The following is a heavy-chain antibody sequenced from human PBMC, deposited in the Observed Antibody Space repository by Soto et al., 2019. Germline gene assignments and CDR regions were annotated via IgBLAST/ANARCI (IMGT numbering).Heavy chain of an antibody. CDR3: VKDKGPTIKKVTMDV. CDR2: ISNSGNSA. CDR1: GLTFRSFG. D-gene: IGHD2-21*02. V-gene: IGHV3-64D*08. J-gene: IGHJ6*02. Sequence: PGGSLRLSCSASGLTFRSFGMHWVRQTPGKGLEYVSGISNSGNSANYADSVRGRFIISRDNSQNSLYLQMISLTVDDTAVYYCVKDKGPTIKKVTMDVWGQGTTVTVSS.